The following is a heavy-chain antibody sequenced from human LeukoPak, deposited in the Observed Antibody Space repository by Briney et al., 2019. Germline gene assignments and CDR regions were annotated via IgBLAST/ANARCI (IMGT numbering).Heavy chain of an antibody. CDR3: AREATYYDFWSGYS. V-gene: IGHV4-61*08. CDR1: GGSISSGDYY. Sequence: SETLSLTCTVSGGSISSGDYYWSWIRQPPGKGLEWIGYIYYSGSTNYNPSLKSRVTISVDTSKNQFSLKLSSVTAADTAVYYCAREATYYDFWSGYSWGQGTLVTVSS. J-gene: IGHJ5*02. D-gene: IGHD3-3*01. CDR2: IYYSGST.